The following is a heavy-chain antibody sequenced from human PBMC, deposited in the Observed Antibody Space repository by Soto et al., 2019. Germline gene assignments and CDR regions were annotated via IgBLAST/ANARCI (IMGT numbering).Heavy chain of an antibody. Sequence: GGSLRLSCAVSGFTVDGNHMNWVRQAPGKGLEWVSGISWNSGSIGYADSVKGRFTISRDNAKNSLYLQMNSLRAEDTALYYCAKDSTIAVAGSFDYWGQGTLVTVSS. CDR2: ISWNSGSI. D-gene: IGHD6-19*01. CDR1: GFTVDGNH. J-gene: IGHJ4*02. CDR3: AKDSTIAVAGSFDY. V-gene: IGHV3-9*01.